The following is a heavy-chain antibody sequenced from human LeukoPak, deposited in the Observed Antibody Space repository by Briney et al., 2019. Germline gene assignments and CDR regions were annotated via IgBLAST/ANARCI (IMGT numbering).Heavy chain of an antibody. CDR2: IYSGGST. CDR1: GYTFSSGY. D-gene: IGHD3-10*01. V-gene: IGHV3-66*02. Sequence: PSETLYLTCDVSGYTFSSGYNWGWRRQPPGKGLELVSVIYSGGSTYYVHTVKGRFTIARDNSKNTLYLQMNSLRTEDTAVYYCARALYYGSGAYYYYSMDVWGKGSTVTVSS. J-gene: IGHJ6*03. CDR3: ARALYYGSGAYYYYSMDV.